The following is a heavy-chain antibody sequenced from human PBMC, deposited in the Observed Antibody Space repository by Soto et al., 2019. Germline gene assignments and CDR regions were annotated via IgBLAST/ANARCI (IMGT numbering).Heavy chain of an antibody. J-gene: IGHJ4*02. Sequence: QVQLVHSGAEVKKPGSSVTVSCKASGGTFSSYTISWERQAPGQGLEWMGRIIPIPGIANYAQNVQGRVTITADESTSTAYMELSSLRSEDTAVYYCAMEYCSSTSCYRDYWGQGTGVTVPS. D-gene: IGHD2-2*02. CDR1: GGTFSSYT. CDR2: IIPIPGIA. CDR3: AMEYCSSTSCYRDY. V-gene: IGHV1-69*02.